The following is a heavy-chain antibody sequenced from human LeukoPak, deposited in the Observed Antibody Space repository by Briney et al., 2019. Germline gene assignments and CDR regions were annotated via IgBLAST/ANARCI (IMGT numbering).Heavy chain of an antibody. V-gene: IGHV3-11*01. J-gene: IGHJ4*02. CDR1: GGSFSTYY. CDR2: ISSSGSTI. Sequence: LSLTCAVYGGSFSTYYWSWIRQAPGKGLEWVSYISSSGSTIYYADSVKGRFTISRDNAKNSLYLQMNSLRAEDTAVYYCARVGSGSYRFDYWGQGTLVTVSS. CDR3: ARVGSGSYRFDY. D-gene: IGHD3-10*01.